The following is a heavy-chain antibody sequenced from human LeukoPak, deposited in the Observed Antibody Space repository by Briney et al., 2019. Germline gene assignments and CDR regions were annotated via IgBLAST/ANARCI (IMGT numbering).Heavy chain of an antibody. V-gene: IGHV4-59*08. CDR2: IYYSGST. Sequence: SETLSLTCTVSGGSISSYYWSWIRQPPGKGLEWIGYIYYSGSTNYNPSLKSRVTISVDTSKNQFSLKLSPVTAADTAVYYCARLHDGYRYGANYWGQGTLVTAS. D-gene: IGHD5-18*01. CDR1: GGSISSYY. J-gene: IGHJ4*02. CDR3: ARLHDGYRYGANY.